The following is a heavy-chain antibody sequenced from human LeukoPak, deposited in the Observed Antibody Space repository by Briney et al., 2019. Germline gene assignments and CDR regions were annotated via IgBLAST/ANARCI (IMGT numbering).Heavy chain of an antibody. D-gene: IGHD2/OR15-2a*01. CDR1: GFTFSSYS. Sequence: GGSLRLSCAASGFTFSSYSMNWVRQAPGKGLEWVSYISSSSSTIYYADSVKGRFTISRDNAKNSLYLQMNSLRAEDTAVYYCARDRNRGLFDYWGQGTLVTVSS. CDR2: ISSSSSTI. V-gene: IGHV3-48*01. J-gene: IGHJ4*02. CDR3: ARDRNRGLFDY.